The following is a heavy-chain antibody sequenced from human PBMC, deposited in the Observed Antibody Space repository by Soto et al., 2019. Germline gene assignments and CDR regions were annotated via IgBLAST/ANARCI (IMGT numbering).Heavy chain of an antibody. Sequence: SETLSLTCTVSGGSISSSSYYWGWIRQPPGKGLEWIGSISYSGSTYYNPSLKSRVTISVDTSKNQFSLKLSSVTAADTAVYYCARSIVVVTALDYWGQGTLVTVSS. J-gene: IGHJ4*02. CDR2: ISYSGST. V-gene: IGHV4-39*01. CDR1: GGSISSSSYY. D-gene: IGHD2-21*02. CDR3: ARSIVVVTALDY.